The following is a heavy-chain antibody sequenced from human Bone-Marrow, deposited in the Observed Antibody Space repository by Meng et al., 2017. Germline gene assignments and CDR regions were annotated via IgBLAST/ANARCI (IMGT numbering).Heavy chain of an antibody. V-gene: IGHV4-39*07. J-gene: IGHJ4*02. Sequence: WRPDSANPSGPLSLPVTVSGGSISSSSYYWGWIPQPPVKGLEWIGSIYYSGSTYYNPSLKRRVTISVDTSKNQFSLKLSSVTAADTAVYYCARGLRAARPLLFGYWGQGTLVTVSS. CDR2: IYYSGST. CDR1: GGSISSSSYY. CDR3: ARGLRAARPLLFGY. D-gene: IGHD6-6*01.